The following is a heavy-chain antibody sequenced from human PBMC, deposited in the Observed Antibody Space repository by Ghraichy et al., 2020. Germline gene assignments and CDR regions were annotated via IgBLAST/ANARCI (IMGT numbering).Heavy chain of an antibody. V-gene: IGHV3-23*01. Sequence: GGSLRLSCAASGFTFSNYDMTWVRQAPGKGLEWVSSISGSGGSTYYADSVKGRFTISRDNSKNTLYLQMNSLRAEDTAIYYCAKVGNYYCYGLDVWGQGTTVTVSS. J-gene: IGHJ6*02. CDR2: ISGSGGST. CDR3: AKVGNYYCYGLDV. D-gene: IGHD1-26*01. CDR1: GFTFSNYD.